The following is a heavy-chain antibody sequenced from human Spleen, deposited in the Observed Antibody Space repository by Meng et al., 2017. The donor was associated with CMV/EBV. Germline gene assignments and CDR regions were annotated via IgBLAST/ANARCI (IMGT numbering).Heavy chain of an antibody. Sequence: GESLKISCAASGFTFSSYEMNWVRQAPGKGLEWVSYISSSGSTIYYADSVKGRFTISRDNAKNSLYLQMNSLRAEDTAVYYCARGYPGSRGFSAFDIWGQGTMVTVSS. D-gene: IGHD3-16*01. CDR2: ISSSGSTI. V-gene: IGHV3-48*03. CDR3: ARGYPGSRGFSAFDI. CDR1: GFTFSSYE. J-gene: IGHJ3*02.